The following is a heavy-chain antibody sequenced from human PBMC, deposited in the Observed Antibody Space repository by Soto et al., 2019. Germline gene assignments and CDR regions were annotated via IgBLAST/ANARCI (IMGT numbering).Heavy chain of an antibody. CDR1: GGSFSGYY. V-gene: IGHV4-34*01. CDR2: INHSGST. J-gene: IGHJ5*02. CDR3: ASIYCSGGSCYSEWNWFDP. Sequence: SETLSLTCAVYGGSFSGYYWSWIRQAPGKGLEWIGEINHSGSTNYNPSLKSRVTISVDTSKNQFSLKLSSVTAADTAVYYCASIYCSGGSCYSEWNWFDPWGQGTLVTVSS. D-gene: IGHD2-15*01.